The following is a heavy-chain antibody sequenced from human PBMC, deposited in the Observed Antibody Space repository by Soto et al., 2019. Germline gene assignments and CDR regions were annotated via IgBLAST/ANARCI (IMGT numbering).Heavy chain of an antibody. CDR1: GFTFTSFG. CDR2: IWPDGGNK. D-gene: IGHD2-2*01. J-gene: IGHJ4*02. CDR3: ASRSPALDY. Sequence: QAPLVESGGGVVQPGRSLRLSCAASGFTFTSFGMHWVRQAPGKGLEWVAVIWPDGGNKYYADFVKGRFTISRDNSKNTLYLQMNSLRAEDTAVYYCASRSPALDYWGQGTLVTVSS. V-gene: IGHV3-33*01.